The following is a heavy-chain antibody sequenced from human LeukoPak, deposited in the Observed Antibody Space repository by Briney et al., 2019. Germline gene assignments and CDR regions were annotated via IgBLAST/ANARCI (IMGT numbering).Heavy chain of an antibody. Sequence: ASVKVSCKASGYTFTNYAMHWVRRAPGQRLEWMGWINAGNGNTKYSQKFQGRVTITRDTSASRAYMELTSLTSEDTAVYYCATAMVRGLILEWGQGTLVTVSS. V-gene: IGHV1-3*01. CDR2: INAGNGNT. J-gene: IGHJ4*02. CDR1: GYTFTNYA. D-gene: IGHD3-10*01. CDR3: ATAMVRGLILE.